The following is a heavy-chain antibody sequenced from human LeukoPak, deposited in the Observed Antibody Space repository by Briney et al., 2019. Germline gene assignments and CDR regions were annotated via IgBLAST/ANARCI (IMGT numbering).Heavy chain of an antibody. J-gene: IGHJ5*02. D-gene: IGHD3-22*01. V-gene: IGHV3-49*04. CDR2: VRSKAYAGTT. CDR1: GFTFGDYA. Sequence: GGSLRLSCTASGFTFGDYAMSWVCQAPGKGLEWVGFVRSKAYAGTTEYAPSMKGRFTISRDDSKSIAYLQMNSLKTEDTAVYYCTRSNYDSRTWFDPWGQGTLVTVSS. CDR3: TRSNYDSRTWFDP.